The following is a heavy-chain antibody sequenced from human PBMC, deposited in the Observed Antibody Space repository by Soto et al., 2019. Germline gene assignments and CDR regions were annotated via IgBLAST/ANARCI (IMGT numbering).Heavy chain of an antibody. D-gene: IGHD1-1*01. J-gene: IGHJ3*02. CDR3: ARATETGAFDI. Sequence: QVQLVQSGAEVKKPGSSVKVSCKASGGTFSSYTISWVRQAPGQGLEWMGRIIPILGIANYAQKFQGRVTITADKSTSTAYMELSRPRSEETAMYYCARATETGAFDIWGLGTMVTVSS. CDR1: GGTFSSYT. V-gene: IGHV1-69*02. CDR2: IIPILGIA.